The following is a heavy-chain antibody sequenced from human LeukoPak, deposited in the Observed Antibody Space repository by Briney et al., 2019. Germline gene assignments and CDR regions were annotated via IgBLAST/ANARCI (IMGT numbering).Heavy chain of an antibody. CDR1: GGSFSGYY. V-gene: IGHV4-34*01. CDR3: ARARFLEWLLSYYYYGMDV. D-gene: IGHD3-3*01. J-gene: IGHJ6*02. CDR2: INHSGST. Sequence: EPSETLSLTCAVYGGSFSGYYWSWTRQPPGKGLEWIGEINHSGSTNYNPSLKSRVTISVDTSKNQFSLKLSSVTAADTAVYYCARARFLEWLLSYYYYGMDVWGQGTTVTVSS.